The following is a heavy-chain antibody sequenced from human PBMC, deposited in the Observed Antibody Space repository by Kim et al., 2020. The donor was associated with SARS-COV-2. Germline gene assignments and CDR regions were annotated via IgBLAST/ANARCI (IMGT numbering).Heavy chain of an antibody. CDR2: IRNQANGGTT. D-gene: IGHD3-10*01. Sequence: GGSLRLSCAASGFTFGDYAVTWFRQAPGKGLEWLGFIRNQANGGTTEYAASVKGRFTISTDDSKSIAYLQMNSLRNEDTAVYYCTSDYYGSGTYYRNDAFDIWGQGTMVTVSS. J-gene: IGHJ3*02. CDR1: GFTFGDYA. V-gene: IGHV3-49*03. CDR3: TSDYYGSGTYYRNDAFDI.